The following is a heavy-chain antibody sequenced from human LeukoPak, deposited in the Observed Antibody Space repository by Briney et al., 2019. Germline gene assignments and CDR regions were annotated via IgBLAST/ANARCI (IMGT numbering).Heavy chain of an antibody. J-gene: IGHJ5*02. V-gene: IGHV3-23*01. Sequence: GGSLRLSCAASGFTFSSYAMSWVRQAPGKGLEWVSAISGSGGSTYYADSVKGRFTISRDNSKNTLYLQMNSLRAEDTAVYYCAKDAGDGDYGVSNWSDPWGQGTLVTVSS. CDR3: AKDAGDGDYGVSNWSDP. D-gene: IGHD4-17*01. CDR2: ISGSGGST. CDR1: GFTFSSYA.